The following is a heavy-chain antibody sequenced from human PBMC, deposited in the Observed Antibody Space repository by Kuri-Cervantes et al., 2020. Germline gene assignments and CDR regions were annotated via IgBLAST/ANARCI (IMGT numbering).Heavy chain of an antibody. CDR1: GYTFTGYG. CDR3: ARDQQLHNWFDP. J-gene: IGHJ5*02. Sequence: GGSLRLSCKASGYTFTGYGISWVRQAPGQGLEWMGWINPNSGGTNYAQKFQGRVTMTRDTSISTAYMELSRLRSDDTAVYYCARDQQLHNWFDPWGQGTLVTVSS. D-gene: IGHD6-13*01. CDR2: INPNSGGT. V-gene: IGHV1-2*02.